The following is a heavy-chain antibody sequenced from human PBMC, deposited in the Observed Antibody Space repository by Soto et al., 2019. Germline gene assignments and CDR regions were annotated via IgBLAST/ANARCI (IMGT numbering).Heavy chain of an antibody. J-gene: IGHJ5*02. Sequence: QVQLHESGPGLVKPSQTLSLTCTVSGGSIRSGDYYWSWIRQPPGKGLAWIGYIYYSGPTYYNPSRKNLVTLSVDTSKNQFSLKLSSVTAADTAVYSCSGGPNYYNSARGWFDPWGKGTLVTVSS. CDR2: IYYSGPT. CDR3: SGGPNYYNSARGWFDP. D-gene: IGHD3-10*01. CDR1: GGSIRSGDYY. V-gene: IGHV4-30-4*01.